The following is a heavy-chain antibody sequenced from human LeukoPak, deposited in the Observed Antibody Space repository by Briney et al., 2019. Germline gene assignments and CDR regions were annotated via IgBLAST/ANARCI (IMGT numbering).Heavy chain of an antibody. CDR1: GFTFSHYY. J-gene: IGHJ5*02. CDR3: ARVKAGYDPLSWFDP. D-gene: IGHD3-9*01. Sequence: GESLRLSCAASGFTFSHYYMSWIRQAPAKGLEWVSYISSSGSTIYYADSVKGRFTISRDNAKNSLYLQMNSLRAEDTAVYYCARVKAGYDPLSWFDPWGQGTLVTVSS. CDR2: ISSSGSTI. V-gene: IGHV3-11*01.